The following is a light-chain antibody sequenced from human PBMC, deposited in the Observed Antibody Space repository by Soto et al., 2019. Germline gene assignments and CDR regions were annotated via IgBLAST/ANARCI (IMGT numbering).Light chain of an antibody. Sequence: QSVLTQPPSVSGAPGQRVTISCTGSSSNIGAGYDVHWYQEIPGTAPKLLIHNNNKRPSGVPDRFSASKSGTSASLAITGLQVEDEADYYCQSYDSRLSGWVFGGGTKVTVL. CDR2: NNN. V-gene: IGLV1-40*01. J-gene: IGLJ3*02. CDR1: SSNIGAGYD. CDR3: QSYDSRLSGWV.